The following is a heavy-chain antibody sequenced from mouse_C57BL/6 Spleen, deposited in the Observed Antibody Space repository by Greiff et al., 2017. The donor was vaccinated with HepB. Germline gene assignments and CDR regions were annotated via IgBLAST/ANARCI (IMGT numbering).Heavy chain of an antibody. V-gene: IGHV1-55*01. Sequence: QVQLQQPGAELVKPGASVKMSCKASGYTFTSYWITWVKQRPGQGLEWIGDIYPGSGSTNYNEKFKSKATLTVDTSSSTAYMQLSSLTSEDSAVYYCAVYYCGRSPGFAYWGQGTLVTVSA. CDR3: AVYYCGRSPGFAY. CDR2: IYPGSGST. D-gene: IGHD1-1*01. J-gene: IGHJ3*01. CDR1: GYTFTSYW.